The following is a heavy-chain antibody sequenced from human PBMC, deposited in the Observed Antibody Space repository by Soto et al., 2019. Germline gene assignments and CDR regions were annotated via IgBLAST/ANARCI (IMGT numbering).Heavy chain of an antibody. V-gene: IGHV3-23*01. D-gene: IGHD6-19*01. J-gene: IGHJ4*02. Sequence: XVTVGLVCAASGYTFSSEAMSSVSQAPGKGLEWVSAISGSGGSTYYADAVKGRFTISRDNSKNTLYLQMNSLRAEDTAVYYCAKPWSPGYSSGWYDYWGQGTLVTVS. CDR1: GYTFSSEA. CDR3: AKPWSPGYSSGWYDY. CDR2: ISGSGGST.